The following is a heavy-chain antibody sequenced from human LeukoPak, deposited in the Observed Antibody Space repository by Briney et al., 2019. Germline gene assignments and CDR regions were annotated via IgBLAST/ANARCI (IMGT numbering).Heavy chain of an antibody. V-gene: IGHV3-33*01. CDR1: GFTLSSHG. Sequence: GRSLRLSCAASGFTLSSHGMHWVRQAPGRGLEWVAVIWYDGSNKYYADSVKGRFTISRDNSKNTLYLQMNSLRAEDTAVYYCARDRSGDYVLDYWGQGTLVTVSS. CDR3: ARDRSGDYVLDY. CDR2: IWYDGSNK. D-gene: IGHD4-17*01. J-gene: IGHJ4*02.